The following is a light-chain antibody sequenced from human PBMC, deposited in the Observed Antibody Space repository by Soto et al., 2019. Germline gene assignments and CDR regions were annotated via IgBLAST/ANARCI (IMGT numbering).Light chain of an antibody. CDR2: AAS. V-gene: IGKV1-39*01. Sequence: DIQMTQSPSSLSASVGDRVTITCRASQSISDYLNWYQQKPGKAPKLLIHAASSLQSGVPSRFSGSGSGTDFTLTIGSLQPEDFATYYCQQSYNTLLYTFGQGTKVDIK. J-gene: IGKJ2*01. CDR1: QSISDY. CDR3: QQSYNTLLYT.